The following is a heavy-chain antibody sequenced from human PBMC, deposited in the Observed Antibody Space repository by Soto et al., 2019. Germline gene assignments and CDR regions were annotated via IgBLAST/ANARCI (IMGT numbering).Heavy chain of an antibody. V-gene: IGHV3-7*01. CDR3: ARVVGITMVRGVIGRFDH. D-gene: IGHD3-10*01. Sequence: EVQLVESGGGLVQPGGSLRLSCAASGFMFNTYWMSWVRQAPGKGLEWVANIRQGGSEKYYVDSVKGRFIISRDNAKNSLYLQMNSLRAEDTAVYYCARVVGITMVRGVIGRFDHWGQGTRVTVSS. J-gene: IGHJ4*02. CDR1: GFMFNTYW. CDR2: IRQGGSEK.